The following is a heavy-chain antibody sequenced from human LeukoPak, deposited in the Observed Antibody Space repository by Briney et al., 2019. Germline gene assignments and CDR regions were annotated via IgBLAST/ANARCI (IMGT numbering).Heavy chain of an antibody. V-gene: IGHV3-23*01. CDR1: GFTLSSYA. J-gene: IGHJ4*02. D-gene: IGHD1-26*01. CDR2: ISGSGGST. Sequence: GGSLRLSCAASGFTLSSYAMSWVRQAPGKGLEWVSAISGSGGSTYYANSVKGRFTISRDNSKNTLDLQIDSLRAEDTAVYYCATQTRLLGDCGQGTLVTVSS. CDR3: ATQTRLLGD.